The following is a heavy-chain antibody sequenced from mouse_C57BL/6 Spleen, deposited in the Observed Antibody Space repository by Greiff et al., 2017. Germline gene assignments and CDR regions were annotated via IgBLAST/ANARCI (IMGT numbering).Heavy chain of an antibody. D-gene: IGHD2-2*01. CDR3: ARNYGYEGYYFDY. CDR2: IDPSDSET. CDR1: GYTFTSYW. Sequence: VQLQQPGAELVRPGSSVKLSCKASGYTFTSYWMHWVKQRPIQGLEWIGNIDPSDSETHYNQKFKDKATLTVDKSSSTAYMQLSSLTSEDSAVYYCARNYGYEGYYFDYWGQGTTLTVSS. V-gene: IGHV1-52*01. J-gene: IGHJ2*01.